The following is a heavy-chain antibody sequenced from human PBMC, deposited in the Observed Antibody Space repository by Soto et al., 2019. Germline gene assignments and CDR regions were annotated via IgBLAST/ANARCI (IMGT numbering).Heavy chain of an antibody. CDR2: ISGSGGST. CDR3: AKDQVAGKHPFDAFDI. J-gene: IGHJ3*02. Sequence: GGSLRLSCAASGFTFSSYAMSWVRQAPGKGLEWVSAISGSGGSTYYADSVKGRFTISRDNAKNTLYLQMNSLRAEDTAVYYCAKDQVAGKHPFDAFDIWGQGTMVIVSS. CDR1: GFTFSSYA. V-gene: IGHV3-23*01. D-gene: IGHD6-19*01.